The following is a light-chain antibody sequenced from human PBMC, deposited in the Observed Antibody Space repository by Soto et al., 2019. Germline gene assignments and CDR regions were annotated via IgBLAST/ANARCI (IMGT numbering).Light chain of an antibody. CDR1: QSISSY. CDR2: AAS. J-gene: IGKJ1*01. Sequence: DIQMTQSPSSLSASVGDRVIITCRSSQSISSYLNWYLQKPGKAPKLLIYAASTLQSGVTSRFSGSGAGTDFTLTISSLQPEDFATYHCQQSFSTPKWTFGQGTRVEFK. CDR3: QQSFSTPKWT. V-gene: IGKV1-39*01.